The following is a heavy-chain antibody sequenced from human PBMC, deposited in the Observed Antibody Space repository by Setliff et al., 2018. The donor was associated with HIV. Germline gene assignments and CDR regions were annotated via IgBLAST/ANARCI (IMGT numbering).Heavy chain of an antibody. CDR2: IIPISGTA. Sequence: SVKVSCKASGGTFSNYGMSWVRQAPGQGLEWMGGIIPISGTANYAQKFQGRVTITTDESTSTAYMELSGLRSEDTAVYYCARDFVDTAVLRVLDYYFDSWGRGTLVTVSS. J-gene: IGHJ4*02. V-gene: IGHV1-69*05. CDR3: ARDFVDTAVLRVLDYYFDS. CDR1: GGTFSNYG. D-gene: IGHD5-18*01.